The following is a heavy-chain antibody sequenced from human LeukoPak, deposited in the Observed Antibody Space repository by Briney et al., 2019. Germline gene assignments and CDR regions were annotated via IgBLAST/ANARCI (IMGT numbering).Heavy chain of an antibody. J-gene: IGHJ4*02. CDR3: ARDGEMATILTGLFDY. CDR2: INWNGGTT. D-gene: IGHD5-24*01. CDR1: GFTFDDYG. Sequence: RAGGSLRLSCGASGFTFDDYGVSGVRHATGKGVEGVSGINWNGGTTGYADSVKGRFTISRDNAKNSLYLQMNSLRAEDTALYYCARDGEMATILTGLFDYWGQGTLVTVSS. V-gene: IGHV3-20*04.